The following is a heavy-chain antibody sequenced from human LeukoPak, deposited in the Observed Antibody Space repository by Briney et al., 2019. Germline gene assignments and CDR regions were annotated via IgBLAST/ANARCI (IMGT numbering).Heavy chain of an antibody. CDR1: GGSFSGYY. CDR2: INHSGST. Sequence: KPSETLSLTCAVYGGSFSGYYWSWIRQPPGKGLEWIGEINHSGSTNYNPSLKSRVTISVDTSKNQFSLKLSSVTAADTAVYYCARAIWSYYFDYWGQGTLVTVSS. CDR3: ARAIWSYYFDY. D-gene: IGHD3-3*01. J-gene: IGHJ4*02. V-gene: IGHV4-34*01.